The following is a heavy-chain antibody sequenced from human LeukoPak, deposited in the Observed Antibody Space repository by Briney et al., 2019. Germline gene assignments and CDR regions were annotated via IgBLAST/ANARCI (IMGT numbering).Heavy chain of an antibody. Sequence: SGTLSLTCAVSGGSISSSNWWSWVRQPPGKGLEWIGEIYHSGSTNYNPSLKSRVTISVDTSKNQFSLKLSSVTAADTAVYYCARGGVGDYYYDSSGYYHFNYWGQGTLVTVSS. D-gene: IGHD3-22*01. CDR3: ARGGVGDYYYDSSGYYHFNY. CDR2: IYHSGST. J-gene: IGHJ4*02. CDR1: GGSISSSNW. V-gene: IGHV4-4*02.